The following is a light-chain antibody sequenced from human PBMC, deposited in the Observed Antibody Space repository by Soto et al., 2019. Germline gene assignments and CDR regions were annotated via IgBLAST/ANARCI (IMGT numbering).Light chain of an antibody. V-gene: IGKV3-20*01. J-gene: IGKJ3*01. CDR2: AAS. CDR1: QSVSSTF. CDR3: QQYGSSLFS. Sequence: EIVLPKSPGTLSLSPGESSTLSGRASQSVSSTFLAWYQQKPGQAPRLLIYAASSRATGIPDRFSGSGSGTDFTLTISRLEPEDFAVYYCQQYGSSLFSFGPGTKVDIK.